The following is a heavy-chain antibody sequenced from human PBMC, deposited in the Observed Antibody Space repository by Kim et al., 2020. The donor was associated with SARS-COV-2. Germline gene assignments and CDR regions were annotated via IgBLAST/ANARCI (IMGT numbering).Heavy chain of an antibody. CDR1: GFTFSSYA. J-gene: IGHJ4*02. Sequence: GGSLRLSCAASGFTFSSYAMSWVRQAPGKGLEWVSAISGSGGSTYYADSVKGRFTISRDNSKNTLYLQMNSLRAEDTAVYYCAKPQRGYSGYDCWGYDYWGQGTLVTVSS. CDR3: AKPQRGYSGYDCWGYDY. D-gene: IGHD5-12*01. V-gene: IGHV3-23*01. CDR2: ISGSGGST.